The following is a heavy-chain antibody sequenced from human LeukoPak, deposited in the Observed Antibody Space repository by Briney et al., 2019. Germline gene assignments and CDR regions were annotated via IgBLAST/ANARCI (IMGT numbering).Heavy chain of an antibody. V-gene: IGHV3-49*04. CDR2: IRSKAYGGTT. CDR3: TRRFRFGELYDY. D-gene: IGHD3-10*01. J-gene: IGHJ4*02. CDR1: GFTFGDYA. Sequence: PGRSLRLSCTASGFTFGDYAMSWVRQAPGKGLEWVGFIRSKAYGGTTEYAASVKGRFTISRDDSKSIAYLQMTSLKTEDTAVYYCTRRFRFGELYDYWGQGTLVTVSS.